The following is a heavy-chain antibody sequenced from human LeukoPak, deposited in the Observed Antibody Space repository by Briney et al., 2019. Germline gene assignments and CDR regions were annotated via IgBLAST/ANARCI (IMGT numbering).Heavy chain of an antibody. CDR3: ATYISGGSRY. CDR2: TYYSGST. CDR1: GGSISRSSYY. D-gene: IGHD2-15*01. Sequence: PSETLSLTCTVSGGSISRSSYYWGWIRQPPGKGLEWIGTTYYSGSTYYNPSLKSRVTISVDTSKNQFSLKLSSVTAADTAVYYCATYISGGSRYWGQGTLVTVSS. J-gene: IGHJ4*02. V-gene: IGHV4-39*01.